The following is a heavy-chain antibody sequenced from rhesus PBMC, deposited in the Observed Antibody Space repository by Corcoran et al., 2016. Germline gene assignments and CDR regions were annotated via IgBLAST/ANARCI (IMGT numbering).Heavy chain of an antibody. CDR3: TSMSGTTSYFEF. D-gene: IGHD1-20*01. CDR1: GFTFSSYG. J-gene: IGHJ1*01. CDR2: MMSASSDR. V-gene: IGHV3S16*01. Sequence: EVQLVESGGGLVQPGGSLRLSCAASGFTFSSYGMSWVRQAPGKGLEGVSAMMSASSDRYNAYSGKGRVTIARDNAKNSLSLQMNSLRAEDTAVYYCTSMSGTTSYFEFWGQGALVTVSS.